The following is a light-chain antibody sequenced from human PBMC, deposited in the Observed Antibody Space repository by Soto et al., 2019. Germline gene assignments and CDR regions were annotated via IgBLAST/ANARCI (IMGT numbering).Light chain of an antibody. CDR1: SSNIRAGYD. CDR2: ANS. V-gene: IGLV1-40*01. CDR3: QSYDSSLSGSYV. Sequence: QSVLTQPPSVSGAPGQRVTISCTGSSSNIRAGYDVHWYQQLPGTAPKLLIYANSNRPSGVPDRFSGSKSGTSASLAITGLQAEDEADYYCQSYDSSLSGSYVFGTGTKLTVL. J-gene: IGLJ1*01.